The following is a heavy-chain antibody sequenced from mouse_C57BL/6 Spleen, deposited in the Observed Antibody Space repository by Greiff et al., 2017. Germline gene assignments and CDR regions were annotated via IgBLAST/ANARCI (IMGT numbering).Heavy chain of an antibody. J-gene: IGHJ2*01. Sequence: EVQVVESGGGLVQPKGSLKLSCAASGFTFNTYAMHWVRQAPGKGLEWVSRIRSKSSNYATYSAASGKERFTISRDDSQSRLYRQMNNLKTEDTTLYYCVRSGYYSNYVEVYDFYYWGQGTTLTVSS. CDR3: VRSGYYSNYVEVYDFYY. D-gene: IGHD2-5*01. CDR1: GFTFNTYA. V-gene: IGHV10-3*01. CDR2: IRSKSSNYAT.